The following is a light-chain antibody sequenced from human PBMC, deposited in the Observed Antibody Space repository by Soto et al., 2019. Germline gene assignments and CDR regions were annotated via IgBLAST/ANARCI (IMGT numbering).Light chain of an antibody. V-gene: IGKV3-20*01. Sequence: EIVLTQSPGTLSLSPWERPTLSCRASQSVSSSYLAWYQQKPGQAPRLVIYGASSRATGIPDRFSGSGSGTDFTLTISRLEPEDFAVYYCQQYGSSPTTFGQGTKVDI. J-gene: IGKJ1*01. CDR1: QSVSSSY. CDR3: QQYGSSPTT. CDR2: GAS.